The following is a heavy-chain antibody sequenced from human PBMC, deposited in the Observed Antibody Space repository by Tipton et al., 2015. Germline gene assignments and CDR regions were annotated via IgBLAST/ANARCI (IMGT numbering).Heavy chain of an antibody. Sequence: WIRQPPGKGLEWIGSMYYSGSTYYNPSLKSRVTISVDTSKNQFSLKLSSVTAADTAVYYCARQAPIAVAASNWFDPWGQGTLVTVSS. J-gene: IGHJ5*02. CDR2: MYYSGST. V-gene: IGHV4-39*01. CDR3: ARQAPIAVAASNWFDP. D-gene: IGHD6-19*01.